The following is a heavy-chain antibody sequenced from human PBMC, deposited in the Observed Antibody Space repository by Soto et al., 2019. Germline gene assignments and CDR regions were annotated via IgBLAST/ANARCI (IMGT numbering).Heavy chain of an antibody. CDR3: ARDLVSDTAMVTGWFDP. CDR1: GGTFSSYA. Sequence: QVQLVQSGAEVKKPGSSVKVSCKASGGTFSSYAISWVRQAPGQGLEWMGGIIPIFGTANYEQKFQGRVTITADESTSTAYMELSNLRSEDTAVYYCARDLVSDTAMVTGWFDPWGQGTLVTVSS. V-gene: IGHV1-69*01. J-gene: IGHJ5*02. D-gene: IGHD5-18*01. CDR2: IIPIFGTA.